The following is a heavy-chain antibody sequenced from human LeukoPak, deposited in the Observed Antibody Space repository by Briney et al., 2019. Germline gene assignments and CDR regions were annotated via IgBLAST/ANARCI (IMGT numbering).Heavy chain of an antibody. D-gene: IGHD6-13*01. CDR2: IWYDGSYK. J-gene: IGHJ3*01. Sequence: PGGSLRLSCAASGFTFSHYGMHWVRQAPGKGLEWVAVIWYDGSYKYYGDSVKGRFTISRDNSKSTLYLQMDSLRAEDTAVYYCARWGITATHDALDVWGQGTMVTVSS. V-gene: IGHV3-33*01. CDR1: GFTFSHYG. CDR3: ARWGITATHDALDV.